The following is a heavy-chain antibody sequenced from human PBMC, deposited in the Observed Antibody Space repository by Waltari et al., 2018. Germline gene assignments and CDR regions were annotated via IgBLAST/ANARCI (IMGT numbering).Heavy chain of an antibody. CDR2: SNPNSGGT. CDR3: ARGGIDSSTPH. J-gene: IGHJ4*02. Sequence: QVQLVQSGAEVTKPGAPVKVPCKASGYTFPAYPMPCGGQSPGQGLEWMGWSNPNSGGTNYAQKFQGRVTMTRDTSISTAYMELSRLRSDDTAVYYCARGGIDSSTPHWGQGTLVTVSS. D-gene: IGHD3-22*01. CDR1: GYTFPAYP. V-gene: IGHV1-2*02.